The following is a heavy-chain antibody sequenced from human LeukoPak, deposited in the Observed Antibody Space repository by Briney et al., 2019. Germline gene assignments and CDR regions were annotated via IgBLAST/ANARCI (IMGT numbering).Heavy chain of an antibody. J-gene: IGHJ4*02. CDR1: GYTFTGYY. CDR2: INPNSGGT. D-gene: IGHD6-19*01. V-gene: IGHV1-2*02. CDR3: ARAGVAGRDFDY. Sequence: ASVTVSCKASGYTFTGYYIHWVRQAPGQGLEWMGWINPNSGGTNYAQKFQGRVTMTRDTSISTAYMELSRLRSDDTAVYYCARAGVAGRDFDYWGQGTLVTVSS.